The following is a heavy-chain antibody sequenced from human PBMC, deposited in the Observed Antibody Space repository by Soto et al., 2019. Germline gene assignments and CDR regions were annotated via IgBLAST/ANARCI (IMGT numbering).Heavy chain of an antibody. Sequence: QVQLQESGPGLVKPSQTLSLTCTVSGGSVSSGGQYWSWIRQHPGKGLEWIGNIYYSGDTYYNPSLRSRLTISVDTFMSQFPLSLSSVTAADTAVYYCARRLPRVYFGLWGRGTLLTVSS. CDR2: IYYSGDT. V-gene: IGHV4-31*03. CDR1: GGSVSSGGQY. CDR3: ARRLPRVYFGL. J-gene: IGHJ2*01.